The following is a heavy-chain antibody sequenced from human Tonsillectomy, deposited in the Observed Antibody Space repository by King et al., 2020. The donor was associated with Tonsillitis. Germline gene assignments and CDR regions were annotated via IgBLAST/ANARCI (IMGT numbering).Heavy chain of an antibody. CDR3: AKDQSGSYHGLDY. Sequence: VQLVESGGGLVQPGGSLRLSCAASGFTFSTYDMSWVRQAPGKGLEWVSGISGSGGTTLYADSVTGRFTISRDNSKKTLYLQMDSLRVEDTAVYFCAKDQSGSYHGLDYWGQGTLVTVSS. J-gene: IGHJ4*02. CDR1: GFTFSTYD. CDR2: ISGSGGTT. V-gene: IGHV3-23*04. D-gene: IGHD1-26*01.